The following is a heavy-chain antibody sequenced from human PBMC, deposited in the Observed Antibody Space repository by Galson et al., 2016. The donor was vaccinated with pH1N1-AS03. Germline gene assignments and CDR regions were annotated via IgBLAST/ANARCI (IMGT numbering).Heavy chain of an antibody. CDR2: LSGTADDT. D-gene: IGHD6-19*01. V-gene: IGHV3-23*01. CDR1: GFSFTYYV. CDR3: ALGKCGNGWGY. Sequence: SLRLSCAASGFSFTYYVKDHGMNWVRQAPGQGLEWVSGLSGTADDTAYSDSVKGRFSMSRDNSKNTLYLQMNSLTAEDTAIYYCALGKCGNGWGYWGQGTLVAVSS. J-gene: IGHJ4*02.